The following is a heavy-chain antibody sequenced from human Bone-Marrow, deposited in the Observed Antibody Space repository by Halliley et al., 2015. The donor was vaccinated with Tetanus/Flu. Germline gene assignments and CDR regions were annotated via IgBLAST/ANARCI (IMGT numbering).Heavy chain of an antibody. Sequence: SQTGSPSYNPALKSRVTISIDKSKNQLSLELASVTAADTAVYYCARDLPFEGGASYGSGSLIYWGQGTLVTVSS. J-gene: IGHJ4*02. D-gene: IGHD3-10*01. CDR2: SQTGSP. CDR3: ARDLPFEGGASYGSGSLIY. V-gene: IGHV4-4*02.